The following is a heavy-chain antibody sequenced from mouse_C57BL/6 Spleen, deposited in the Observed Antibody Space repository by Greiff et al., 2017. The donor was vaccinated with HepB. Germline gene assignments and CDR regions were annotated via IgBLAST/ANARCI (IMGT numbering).Heavy chain of an antibody. J-gene: IGHJ2*01. Sequence: EVQLQQSGPELVKPGASVKISCKASGYTFTDYYMNWVKQSHGKSLEWIGDINPNNGGTSYNQKFKGKATLTVAKSSSTAYMELRSLTSEDSAVYDCGRGPYYVDYWGQGTTLTVSS. V-gene: IGHV1-26*01. CDR1: GYTFTDYY. CDR3: GRGPYYVDY. CDR2: INPNNGGT.